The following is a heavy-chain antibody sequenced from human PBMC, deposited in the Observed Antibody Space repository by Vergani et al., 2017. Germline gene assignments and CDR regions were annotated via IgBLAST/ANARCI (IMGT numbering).Heavy chain of an antibody. J-gene: IGHJ4*02. V-gene: IGHV3-23*01. CDR1: GFTFSSYA. D-gene: IGHD1-26*01. CDR2: ISGSGGST. Sequence: EVQLLESGGGLVQPGGSLRLSCAASGFTFSSYAMSWVRQAPGKGLEWVSAISGSGGSTYSADSVKCLFTISRDNSKNTLYLQMNSLRAEDTAVYYCAKDVSGSYHYWGQGTLVTVSS. CDR3: AKDVSGSYHY.